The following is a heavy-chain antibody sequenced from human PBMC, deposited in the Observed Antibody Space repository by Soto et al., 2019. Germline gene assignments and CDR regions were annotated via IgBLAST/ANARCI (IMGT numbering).Heavy chain of an antibody. CDR1: GGSISSSTYY. J-gene: IGHJ5*02. CDR2: VYYSGST. Sequence: SETLSLTCTVSGGSISSSTYYWTWVRQPPGKGLEWIGYVYYSGSTNYNPSLESRVTISIDASKNQFSLKMKSVTAADTAVYYCVRDYLLTGFDPWGQGALVTVSS. D-gene: IGHD3-9*01. V-gene: IGHV4-61*01. CDR3: VRDYLLTGFDP.